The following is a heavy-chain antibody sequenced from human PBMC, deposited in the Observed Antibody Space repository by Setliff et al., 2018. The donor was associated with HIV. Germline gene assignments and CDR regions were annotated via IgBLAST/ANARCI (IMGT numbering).Heavy chain of an antibody. CDR2: IIPILGIS. D-gene: IGHD1-1*01. V-gene: IGHV1-69*10. Sequence: SVKVSCKASGGTFSSYAISWVRQAPGQGLEWMGGIIPILGISNYAQKFQGRVTITADEYTGTAYMELSSLRSEDTAVYYCATRGRDLGFDYWGQGTLVTVSS. CDR1: GGTFSSYA. J-gene: IGHJ4*02. CDR3: ATRGRDLGFDY.